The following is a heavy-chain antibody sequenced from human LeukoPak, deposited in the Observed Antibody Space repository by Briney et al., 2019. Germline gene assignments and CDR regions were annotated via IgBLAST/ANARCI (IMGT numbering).Heavy chain of an antibody. J-gene: IGHJ6*02. CDR3: ARVVDTAMVIYYCYYGMDV. Sequence: PGRSLRLSCAASGFTFSSYAMHWVRQAPGKGLEWVAVISYDGSNKYYADSVKGRFTISRDNSKNTLYLQMNSLRAEDTAVYYCARVVDTAMVIYYCYYGMDVWGQGTTVTVSS. V-gene: IGHV3-30-3*01. CDR2: ISYDGSNK. CDR1: GFTFSSYA. D-gene: IGHD5-18*01.